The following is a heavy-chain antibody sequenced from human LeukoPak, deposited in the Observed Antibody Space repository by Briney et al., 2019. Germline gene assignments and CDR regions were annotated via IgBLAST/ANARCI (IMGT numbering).Heavy chain of an antibody. CDR2: INPNSGET. CDR1: GYTFTDYY. J-gene: IGHJ4*02. Sequence: GASVKVSCKPSGYTFTDYYIHWVRQAPGHGLEWMGWINPNSGETNSAQKFQGRVTMTGDTSISTAYMELRRVTSDDTAVYYCARDRDYSNTERGFDYWGQGTLVTVSS. V-gene: IGHV1-2*02. D-gene: IGHD4-11*01. CDR3: ARDRDYSNTERGFDY.